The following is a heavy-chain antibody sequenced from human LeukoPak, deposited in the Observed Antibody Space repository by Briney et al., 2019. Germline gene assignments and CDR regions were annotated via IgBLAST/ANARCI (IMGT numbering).Heavy chain of an antibody. CDR1: GFTFNSYV. CDR3: VKQRGSRDYGGNSAFDY. J-gene: IGHJ4*02. D-gene: IGHD4-23*01. V-gene: IGHV3-23*01. CDR2: ISGSGVTT. Sequence: GGSLRLSCAASGFTFNSYVMRWVRQAPGKGLEWVSGISGSGVTTYYADSVKGRFTVSRDDSKSTLYLEMSGLRAEDTAVYYCVKQRGSRDYGGNSAFDYWGQGTLVTVSS.